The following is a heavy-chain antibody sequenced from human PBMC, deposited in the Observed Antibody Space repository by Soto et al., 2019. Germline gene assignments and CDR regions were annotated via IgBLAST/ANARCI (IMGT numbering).Heavy chain of an antibody. CDR2: IYYSGST. Sequence: QVQLQESGPGLVKPSETLSLTCTVSGGSISSYYWSWIRQPPGKGLEWIGYIYYSGSTNYNPSLKSRVTISVHTSKNQFSLKLSSVTAADTAVYYCARAKAPLYSSSWYWFDPWGQGTLVTVSS. D-gene: IGHD6-13*01. J-gene: IGHJ5*02. CDR1: GGSISSYY. V-gene: IGHV4-59*08. CDR3: ARAKAPLYSSSWYWFDP.